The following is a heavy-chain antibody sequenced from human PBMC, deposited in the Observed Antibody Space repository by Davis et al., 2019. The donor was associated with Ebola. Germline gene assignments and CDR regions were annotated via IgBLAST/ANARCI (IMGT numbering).Heavy chain of an antibody. CDR3: ARAAFTMTDY. CDR2: ISSSGSTI. D-gene: IGHD3-22*01. J-gene: IGHJ4*02. CDR1: GFTFDDYA. Sequence: GESLKISCAASGFTFDDYAMHWVRQAPGKGLEWVSYISSSGSTIYYADSVKGRFTISRDNAKNSLYLQMNSLRAEDTAVYYCARAAFTMTDYWGQGTLVTVSS. V-gene: IGHV3-48*03.